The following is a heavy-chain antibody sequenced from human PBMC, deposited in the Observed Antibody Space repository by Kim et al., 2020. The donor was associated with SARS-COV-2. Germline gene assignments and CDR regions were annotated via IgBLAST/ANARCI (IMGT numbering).Heavy chain of an antibody. J-gene: IGHJ6*01. CDR2: IFYSGST. CDR1: GGSISSYY. V-gene: IGHV4-59*01. Sequence: SETLSLTCTVSGGSISSYYWSWIRQPPGKGLEWIGYIFYSGSTNYNPSLKSRVTISVDTSKKQFSLKLSSVTAADTAVYFCARGGDSSGYWTNYYYYYG. D-gene: IGHD3-22*01. CDR3: ARGGDSSGYWTNYYYYYG.